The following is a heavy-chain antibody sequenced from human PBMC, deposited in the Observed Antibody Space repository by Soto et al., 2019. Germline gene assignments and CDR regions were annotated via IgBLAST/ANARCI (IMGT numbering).Heavy chain of an antibody. CDR1: GFTFSSYA. Sequence: EVQLLESGGGLVQPGGSLRLSCAASGFTFSSYAMSWVRQAPGKGLEWVSAISGSGGSTYYADSVKGRFTISRVNSKNTLYLQMNSLRAEDTAVYYCAKDPTPNIVLIAEIIFDYWGQGTLVTVSS. CDR3: AKDPTPNIVLIAEIIFDY. D-gene: IGHD2-8*01. CDR2: ISGSGGST. J-gene: IGHJ4*02. V-gene: IGHV3-23*01.